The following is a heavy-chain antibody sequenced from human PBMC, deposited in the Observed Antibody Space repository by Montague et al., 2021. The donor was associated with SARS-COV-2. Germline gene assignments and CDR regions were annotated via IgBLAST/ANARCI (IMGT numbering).Heavy chain of an antibody. J-gene: IGHJ6*02. CDR3: AREAVEKRVRTRMTGRLEENYYYVLDV. CDR2: IYNGGST. D-gene: IGHD3-3*01. V-gene: IGHV4-59*01. CDR1: GDSISNYY. Sequence: SETLSLTCTVSGDSISNYYWSWIRQPPGKGLEWIGYIYNGGSTNYNPSLRSRVTISVDPSEIQFSLRLSSVTAADTAVYYCAREAVEKRVRTRMTGRLEENYYYVLDVWGQGTTVIVSS.